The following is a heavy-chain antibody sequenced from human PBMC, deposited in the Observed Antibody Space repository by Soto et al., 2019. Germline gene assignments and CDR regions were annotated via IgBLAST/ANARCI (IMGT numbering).Heavy chain of an antibody. CDR1: GGSISSYY. CDR2: IYYSGST. D-gene: IGHD3-3*01. Sequence: SETLSLTYTVSGGSISSYYWSWIRQPPGKGLEWIGYIYYSGSTNYNPSLKSRVTISVDTSKNQFSLKLSSVTAADTAVYYCARAGKVDYTIFGVVLRFVPWGQGTLVTVSS. J-gene: IGHJ5*02. V-gene: IGHV4-59*01. CDR3: ARAGKVDYTIFGVVLRFVP.